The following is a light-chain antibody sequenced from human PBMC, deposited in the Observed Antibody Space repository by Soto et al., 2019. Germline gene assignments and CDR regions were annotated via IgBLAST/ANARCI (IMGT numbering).Light chain of an antibody. V-gene: IGLV2-8*01. Sequence: QSALTQPPSASGSPGQSVTISCTGTSSDVGGYNYVSWYQQHPGKAPKLMIYEVSKRPSGVPDRFSGSKSGNTASLTVSGRQAEDEADYYCSSYAGSTNVVFGGGTKLTV. J-gene: IGLJ2*01. CDR2: EVS. CDR1: SSDVGGYNY. CDR3: SSYAGSTNVV.